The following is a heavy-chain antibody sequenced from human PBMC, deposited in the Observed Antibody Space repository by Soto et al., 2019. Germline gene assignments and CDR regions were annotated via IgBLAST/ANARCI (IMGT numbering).Heavy chain of an antibody. CDR2: INHSGST. J-gene: IGHJ3*02. CDR3: ARVYTVTPMFDI. D-gene: IGHD4-17*01. CDR1: GGSFSGYY. Sequence: PSETLSLTCAVYGGSFSGYYWSWIRQPPGKGLEWIGEINHSGSTNYNPSLKSRVTISVDTSKSQFSLKLSSVTAADTAVYYCARVYTVTPMFDIWGQGTMVTVSS. V-gene: IGHV4-34*01.